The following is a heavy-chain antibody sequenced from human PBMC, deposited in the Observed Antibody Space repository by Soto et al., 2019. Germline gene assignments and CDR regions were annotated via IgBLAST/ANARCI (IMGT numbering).Heavy chain of an antibody. CDR3: ARKSLSIFNWVDP. J-gene: IGHJ5*02. Sequence: QLQLVQSGTELKKPGASVKVSCKASGYTFTNYGITWVRQAPGPGLEWMGWINADYGNTHYEQKFQGRVTMTTDSPTNTAYMELRSLRSDDTAVYYWARKSLSIFNWVDPWGQGTLVTVSS. CDR2: INADYGNT. V-gene: IGHV1-18*04. CDR1: GYTFTNYG. D-gene: IGHD2-2*01.